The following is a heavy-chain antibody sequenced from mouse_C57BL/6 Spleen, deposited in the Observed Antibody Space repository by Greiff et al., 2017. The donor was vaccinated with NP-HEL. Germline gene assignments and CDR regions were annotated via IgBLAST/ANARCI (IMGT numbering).Heavy chain of an antibody. Sequence: QVQLKQPGAELVKPGASVKLSCKASGYTFTSYWMHWVKQRPGQGLEWIGMIHPNSGSTNYNEKFKSKATLTVDKSSSTAYMQLSSLTSEDSAVYYCAARGYYDYGFDYWGQGTTLTVSS. CDR2: IHPNSGST. J-gene: IGHJ2*01. V-gene: IGHV1-64*01. D-gene: IGHD2-4*01. CDR3: AARGYYDYGFDY. CDR1: GYTFTSYW.